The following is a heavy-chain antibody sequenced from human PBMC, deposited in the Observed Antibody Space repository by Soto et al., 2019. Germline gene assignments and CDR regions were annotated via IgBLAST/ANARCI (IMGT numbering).Heavy chain of an antibody. CDR1: GFTFSIYA. D-gene: IGHD3-22*01. CDR2: ISTNGGST. CDR3: VKGEYYYDSSGYYPFDY. J-gene: IGHJ4*02. V-gene: IGHV3-64D*06. Sequence: PGGSLRLSCSASGFTFSIYAMHWFRQAPGKGLEYVSSISTNGGSTHYADSVKGRFTISRDNSKNTQYLQMSSLRADDTAVYYCVKGEYYYDSSGYYPFDYWGQGT.